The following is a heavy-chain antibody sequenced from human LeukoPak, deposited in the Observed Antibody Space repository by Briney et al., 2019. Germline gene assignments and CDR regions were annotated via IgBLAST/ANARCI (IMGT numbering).Heavy chain of an antibody. CDR2: VSPFNGNT. CDR3: ARRGGSYSHSDF. V-gene: IGHV1-18*01. Sequence: RASVKVSCKASGYTFSSYGIIWVRQAPGQGLQWMGWVSPFNGNTDYAPKLQGSVTMTTDTSTTTAYMELRSLTSDDTAVYYCARRGGSYSHSDFWGQGTLVTVSS. CDR1: GYTFSSYG. D-gene: IGHD1-26*01. J-gene: IGHJ4*02.